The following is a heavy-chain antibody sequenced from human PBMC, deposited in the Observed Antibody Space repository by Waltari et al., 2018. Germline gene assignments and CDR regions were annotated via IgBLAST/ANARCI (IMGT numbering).Heavy chain of an antibody. J-gene: IGHJ6*02. D-gene: IGHD2-2*02. Sequence: EVQVVASGGDLVQPGGSLRLSCAGSGFTFSDHYIDWVRQAPGKGLEWFGRTRNKEDRYSTVYAATVKGRFTISRDDAKNLAYLQMNSLGIDDTAIYYCVRSYTASPMDVWGQGTTVTVAS. CDR1: GFTFSDHY. CDR3: VRSYTASPMDV. V-gene: IGHV3-72*01. CDR2: TRNKEDRYST.